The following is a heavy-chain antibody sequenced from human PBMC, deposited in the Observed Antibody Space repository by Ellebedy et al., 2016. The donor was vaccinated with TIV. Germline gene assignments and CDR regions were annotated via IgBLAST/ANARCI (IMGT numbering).Heavy chain of an antibody. CDR2: IYYSGST. J-gene: IGHJ3*02. V-gene: IGHV4-59*01. D-gene: IGHD3-9*01. CDR1: GGSFSGYY. CDR3: ASGHLPLNI. Sequence: SETLSLXCAVYGGSFSGYYWSWIRQPPGKGLEYIGYIYYSGSTNYNPSLKSRVTMSVDTSKNQVSLKLNSVTAADTAVYYCASGHLPLNIWGQGTMVTVSS.